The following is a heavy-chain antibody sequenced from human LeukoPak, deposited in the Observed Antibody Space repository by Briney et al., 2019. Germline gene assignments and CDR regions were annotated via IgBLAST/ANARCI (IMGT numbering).Heavy chain of an antibody. CDR2: IFPGDSDA. V-gene: IGHV5-51*01. Sequence: GESLKISCKGSGYRFSSYWIAWVRQMPGKGLEWMGIIFPGDSDARYSPSFQGQVTISADKSISAAYLPWSSLKASDTAMYYCARPYYYDSSGYAFDIWGQGTTVTVSS. J-gene: IGHJ3*02. CDR1: GYRFSSYW. CDR3: ARPYYYDSSGYAFDI. D-gene: IGHD3-22*01.